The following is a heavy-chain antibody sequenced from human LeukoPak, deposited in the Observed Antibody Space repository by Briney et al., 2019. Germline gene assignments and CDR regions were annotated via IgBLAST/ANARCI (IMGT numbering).Heavy chain of an antibody. CDR1: GYSFTTYR. D-gene: IGHD6-13*01. J-gene: IGHJ3*02. Sequence: GESLKISCKGSGYSFTTYRIGWVRQMPGKGLEWMGIISPGDSDTRYSPSFQGQVTISADKSISTAYLQWSSLKVSDIAMYYCATPSGIGIAFDIWGQGTMVTVSS. CDR3: ATPSGIGIAFDI. V-gene: IGHV5-51*01. CDR2: ISPGDSDT.